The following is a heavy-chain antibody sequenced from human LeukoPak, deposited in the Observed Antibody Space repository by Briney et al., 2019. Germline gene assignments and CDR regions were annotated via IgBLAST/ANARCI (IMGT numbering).Heavy chain of an antibody. V-gene: IGHV1-2*02. CDR3: ARDKPAEAALDF. Sequence: GASVKVSCKASGYTFTTYGITWVRQAPGQGLEWMGWINPNSGGTNYAQKFQGRVTTTRDRSINTAYMDLRSLTYDDTAVYYCARDKPAEAALDFWGQGTLVTVSS. CDR1: GYTFTTYG. CDR2: INPNSGGT. J-gene: IGHJ4*02.